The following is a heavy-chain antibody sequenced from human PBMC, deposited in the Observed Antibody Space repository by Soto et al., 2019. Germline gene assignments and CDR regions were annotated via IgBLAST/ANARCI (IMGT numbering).Heavy chain of an antibody. CDR1: GFTFSSYA. D-gene: IGHD4-17*01. J-gene: IGHJ6*03. CDR2: ISGSGGST. CDR3: ARSSVTMDYYYYYMDV. Sequence: HPGGSLRLSCAASGFTFSSYAMSWVRQAPGKGLEWVSAISGSGGSTYYADSVKGRFTISRDNSKNTLYLQMNSLRAEDTAVYYCARSSVTMDYYYYYMDVWGKGTTVTVSS. V-gene: IGHV3-23*01.